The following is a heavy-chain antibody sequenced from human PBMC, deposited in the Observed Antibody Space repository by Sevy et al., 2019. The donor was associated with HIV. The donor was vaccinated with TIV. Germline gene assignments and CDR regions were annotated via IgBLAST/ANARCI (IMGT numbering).Heavy chain of an antibody. D-gene: IGHD4-4*01. Sequence: GGSLRLSCAASGFMFSGSGIHWVRQASGKGLEWVGLIRDKNNCYATAYAGSVEGRFTISRNDSKNMAYLQMNSLKSDDTAVYFCTTSPTTVTTPFDFWGPGTLVTVSS. V-gene: IGHV3-73*01. CDR2: IRDKNNCYAT. CDR1: GFMFSGSG. J-gene: IGHJ5*01. CDR3: TTSPTTVTTPFDF.